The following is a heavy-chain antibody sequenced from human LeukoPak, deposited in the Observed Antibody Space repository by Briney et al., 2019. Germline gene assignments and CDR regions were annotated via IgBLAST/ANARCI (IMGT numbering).Heavy chain of an antibody. J-gene: IGHJ6*03. CDR1: GFSFSSYA. D-gene: IGHD5-12*01. CDR2: ISGSGGST. V-gene: IGHV3-23*01. CDR3: AKSGLPNAYYYYMDV. Sequence: GGSLRLSCAASGFSFSSYAMSWVRQAPGKGLEWVSAISGSGGSTYYADSVKGRFTISRDNSKNTLYLQMNSLRAEDTAVYYCAKSGLPNAYYYYMDVWGKGTTVTVSS.